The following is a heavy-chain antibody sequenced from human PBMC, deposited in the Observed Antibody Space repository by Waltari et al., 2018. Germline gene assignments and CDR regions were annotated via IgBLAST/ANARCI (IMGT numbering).Heavy chain of an antibody. V-gene: IGHV4-34*01. D-gene: IGHD2-2*02. CDR3: ARVWSTSCYRN. J-gene: IGHJ4*02. CDR2: INHSGST. Sequence: QVQLQQWCARLLKPSETLSLTCAVYCGSFSGYYWSLIRQPPGKGLEWIGEINHSGSTNYNPSLKSRVTISVDTSKIQFALKLSSVTAADTGVYYCARVWSTSCYRNWGQGTLVTVSS. CDR1: CGSFSGYY.